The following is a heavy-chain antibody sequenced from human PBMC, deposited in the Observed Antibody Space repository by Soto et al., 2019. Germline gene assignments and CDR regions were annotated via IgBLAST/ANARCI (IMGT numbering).Heavy chain of an antibody. D-gene: IGHD6-6*01. CDR3: ARGKAARGCGMDV. J-gene: IGHJ6*02. CDR1: GYTFTSYA. CDR2: TNAGNGNT. Sequence: QVQLVQSGAEVKKPGASVKVSCKASGYTFTSYAMHWVRQAPGQRLEWMGWTNAGNGNTKYSQKFQGRVTIPRDTSASTAYMELGSLRSEDTAVYYCARGKAARGCGMDVWGQGTTVTVSS. V-gene: IGHV1-3*01.